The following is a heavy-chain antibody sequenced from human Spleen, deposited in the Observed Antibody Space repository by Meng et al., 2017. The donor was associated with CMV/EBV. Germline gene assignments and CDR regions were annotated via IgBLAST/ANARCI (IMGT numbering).Heavy chain of an antibody. Sequence: VSGASTSSSYYDWGWIRQPPGKGLEWIGSIYFTGSTYYNPSLESRVTMSVDTSKNQFSLKMNYVTAADTAVYYCARGNDFWNNWLDPWGQGTLVTVSS. CDR1: GASTSSSYYD. D-gene: IGHD3-3*01. CDR3: ARGNDFWNNWLDP. CDR2: IYFTGST. V-gene: IGHV4-39*01. J-gene: IGHJ5*02.